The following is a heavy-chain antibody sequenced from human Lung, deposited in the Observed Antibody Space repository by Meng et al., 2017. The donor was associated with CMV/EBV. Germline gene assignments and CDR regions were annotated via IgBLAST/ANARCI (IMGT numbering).Heavy chain of an antibody. Sequence: ASXXVSXKASGSSINMFAINWVRQAPGQRLQWMGCSTGNSCNPQYSPQFHGRVTFTRDPSASTAYMELLGLTSEDSALYYCARGRHGGSWPFDYWVQGYLVTVSS. D-gene: IGHD5-24*01. CDR3: ARGRHGGSWPFDY. CDR1: GSSINMFA. CDR2: STGNSCNP. J-gene: IGHJ4*02. V-gene: IGHV1-3*02.